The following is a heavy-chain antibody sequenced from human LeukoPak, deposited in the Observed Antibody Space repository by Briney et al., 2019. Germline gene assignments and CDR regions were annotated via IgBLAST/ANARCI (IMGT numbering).Heavy chain of an antibody. V-gene: IGHV3-23*01. CDR3: AKGPQLSSGYHPDY. CDR1: GFTFSNNA. Sequence: QPGGSLRLSCAASGFTFSNNAMTWVRQAPGEGLEWVSTITGSDDSTYYADSVKGRFTISRDYSKNTVFLQLNNLRAEDTAMYYCAKGPQLSSGYHPDYWGQGTLLTVSS. J-gene: IGHJ4*02. CDR2: ITGSDDST. D-gene: IGHD3-22*01.